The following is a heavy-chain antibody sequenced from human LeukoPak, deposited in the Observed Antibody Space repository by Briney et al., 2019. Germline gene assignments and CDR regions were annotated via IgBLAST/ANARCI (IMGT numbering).Heavy chain of an antibody. D-gene: IGHD5-18*01. CDR3: ARENGIQLWKPFDY. V-gene: IGHV3-30*19. CDR1: GFTFSSYG. Sequence: GGSLRLSCAASGFTFSSYGMHWVRQAPGKGLEWVAVIWYDGSNKYYADSVKGRFTISRDNSKNTLYLQMNSLRAEDTAVYYCARENGIQLWKPFDYWGQGTLVTVSS. CDR2: IWYDGSNK. J-gene: IGHJ4*02.